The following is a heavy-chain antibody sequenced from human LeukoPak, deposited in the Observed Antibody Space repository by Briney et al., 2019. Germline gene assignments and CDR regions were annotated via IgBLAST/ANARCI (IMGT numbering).Heavy chain of an antibody. D-gene: IGHD3-16*01. CDR3: GRGNNYDYASGPFDY. CDR1: GGSISSYY. V-gene: IGHV4-59*01. J-gene: IGHJ4*02. Sequence: SETLSLTCTVSGGSISSYYWSWIRQPPGKGLEWIGYIYYSGRTNYNPSLKSRVTISVDTSKNQFSPKLSSVTAADTAVYYCGRGNNYDYASGPFDYWGEGNLVTVSS. CDR2: IYYSGRT.